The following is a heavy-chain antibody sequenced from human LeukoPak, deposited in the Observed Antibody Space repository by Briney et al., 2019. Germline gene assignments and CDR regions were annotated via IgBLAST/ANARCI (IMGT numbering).Heavy chain of an antibody. CDR3: ARGVYRGYMDV. Sequence: SETLSLTCTVSGGSISSGDYYWSWIRQPPGKGLEWIGYIYYSGSTYYNPSLKSRVTISVNTSKNQFSLKLSSVTAADTAVYYCARGVYRGYMDVWGKGTTVTVSS. V-gene: IGHV4-30-4*01. D-gene: IGHD1-14*01. CDR2: IYYSGST. J-gene: IGHJ6*03. CDR1: GGSISSGDYY.